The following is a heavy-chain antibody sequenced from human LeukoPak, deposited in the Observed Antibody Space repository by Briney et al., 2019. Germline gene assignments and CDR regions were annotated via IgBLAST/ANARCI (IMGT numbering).Heavy chain of an antibody. CDR3: ARDLDYGGDANFDY. CDR1: GFTFNSYG. J-gene: IGHJ4*02. Sequence: QSGGSLRLSCAASGFTFNSYGMHWVRQAPGKGLEWVTVIYKDGNTKYYADSVKGRFTISRDNSKNTVYLQMNSLRVEDTAVYYCARDLDYGGDANFDYWGQGTLVTVSS. D-gene: IGHD4-23*01. V-gene: IGHV3-33*01. CDR2: IYKDGNTK.